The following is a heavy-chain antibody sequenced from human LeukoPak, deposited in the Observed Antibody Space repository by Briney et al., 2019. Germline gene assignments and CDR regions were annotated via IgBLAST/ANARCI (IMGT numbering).Heavy chain of an antibody. CDR2: IRYDGSNK. D-gene: IGHD3-10*01. CDR1: GFTFSSYG. V-gene: IGHV3-30*02. CDR3: ARDGGATMVRGVATYDS. Sequence: GGSLRLSCAASGFTFSSYGMHWVRQAPGKGLEWVAFIRYDGSNKYYADSVKGRFTISRDNAKSSLFLQMNSLRAEDTAVYYCARDGGATMVRGVATYDSWGQGTLVTVSS. J-gene: IGHJ4*02.